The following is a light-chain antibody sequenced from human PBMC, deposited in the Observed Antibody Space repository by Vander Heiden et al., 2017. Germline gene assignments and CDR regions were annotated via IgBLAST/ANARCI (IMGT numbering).Light chain of an antibody. Sequence: DVQMTQSPSSLFASVGDRVTITCRASQTISNSLHWYQQKPGKAPQLLIFLASSLQSGVPSRFRGSGSGTEFTLIISTLQPEDFATYYCHQSYTRPPTFGQGTKVEMK. CDR3: HQSYTRPPT. CDR2: LAS. CDR1: QTISNS. V-gene: IGKV1-39*01. J-gene: IGKJ1*01.